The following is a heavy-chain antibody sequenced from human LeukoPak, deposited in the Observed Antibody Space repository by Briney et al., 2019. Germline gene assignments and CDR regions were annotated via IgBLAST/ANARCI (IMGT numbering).Heavy chain of an antibody. Sequence: GESLKISCKSSGFTFTTYWIAWVRQMPGKGLECMGIIYPGDSDTRYSPSFQGQVTISADKSITTAYLQWSSLKASDTAMFYCARQGATTLFDAFDIWGQGTMVTVSA. CDR1: GFTFTTYW. D-gene: IGHD1-1*01. J-gene: IGHJ3*02. CDR2: IYPGDSDT. CDR3: ARQGATTLFDAFDI. V-gene: IGHV5-51*01.